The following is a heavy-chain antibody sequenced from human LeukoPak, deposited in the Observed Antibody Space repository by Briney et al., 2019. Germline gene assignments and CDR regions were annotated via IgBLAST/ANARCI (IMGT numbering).Heavy chain of an antibody. CDR3: TREDDSSGYRPFDI. CDR1: GYTFTGYY. J-gene: IGHJ3*02. CDR2: INPNSGGT. Sequence: ASVKVSCKASGYTFTGYYIHWVRQAPGQGLEWMGRINPNSGGTNYAQKFQGRVTMTRDTSISTAYMDLSSLRSDDTAVYYCTREDDSSGYRPFDIWAQGKMVTVSS. V-gene: IGHV1-2*06. D-gene: IGHD3-22*01.